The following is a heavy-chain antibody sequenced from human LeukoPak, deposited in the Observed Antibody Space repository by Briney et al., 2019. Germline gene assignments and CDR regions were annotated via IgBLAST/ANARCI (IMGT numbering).Heavy chain of an antibody. J-gene: IGHJ6*02. CDR3: ARVGLMDV. CDR2: IYSGGST. V-gene: IGHV3-53*04. Sequence: GGSLRLSCAASGFTFDDYAMHWVRQAPGKGLEWVSVIYSGGSTYYADSVKGRFTIPRHNSKNTLYLQMNSLRAEDTAVYYCARVGLMDVWGQGTTVTVSS. D-gene: IGHD3-16*01. CDR1: GFTFDDYA.